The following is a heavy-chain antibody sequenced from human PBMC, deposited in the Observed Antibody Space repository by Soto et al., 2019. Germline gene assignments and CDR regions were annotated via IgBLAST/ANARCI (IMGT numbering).Heavy chain of an antibody. Sequence: QVQLQESGPGLVKPSQTLSLTCTVSGGSISSGDYYWSWIRQPPGKGLEWIGYIYYSGSTYYNPSLKSRVTISVDTSKNQFSLKLSSVTAADTAVYYCARALGYDFWSGYYGRNYFDYWGQGTLVTVSS. V-gene: IGHV4-30-4*01. D-gene: IGHD3-3*01. CDR2: IYYSGST. J-gene: IGHJ4*02. CDR1: GGSISSGDYY. CDR3: ARALGYDFWSGYYGRNYFDY.